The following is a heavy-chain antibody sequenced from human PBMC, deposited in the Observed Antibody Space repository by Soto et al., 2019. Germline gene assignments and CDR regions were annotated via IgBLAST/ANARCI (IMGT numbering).Heavy chain of an antibody. Sequence: GGSLRLSCAASGFTFSNAWMNWVRQAPGKGLEWVGRIKSKTDGGTTDYAAPVKGRFTISRDDSKNTLYLQMNSLKTEDTAVYYCTTGHDSYNWFDAHYYYYGMDVRGQGTTVTVSS. CDR1: GFTFSNAW. CDR3: TTGHDSYNWFDAHYYYYGMDV. V-gene: IGHV3-15*07. J-gene: IGHJ6*02. D-gene: IGHD1-1*01. CDR2: IKSKTDGGTT.